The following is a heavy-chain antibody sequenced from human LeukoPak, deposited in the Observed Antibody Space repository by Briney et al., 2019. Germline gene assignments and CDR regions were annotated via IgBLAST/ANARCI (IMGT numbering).Heavy chain of an antibody. V-gene: IGHV3-30*18. CDR3: AKGGVVDIVATITMYYFDY. D-gene: IGHD5-12*01. CDR1: GFTFSSYG. Sequence: GGSLRLSCAASGFTFSSYGMHWVRQAPGKGLEWVAVISYDGSNKYYADSVKGRFTISRDNSKNTLYLQMNSLRAEDTAVYYCAKGGVVDIVATITMYYFDYWGQGTLVTVSS. CDR2: ISYDGSNK. J-gene: IGHJ4*02.